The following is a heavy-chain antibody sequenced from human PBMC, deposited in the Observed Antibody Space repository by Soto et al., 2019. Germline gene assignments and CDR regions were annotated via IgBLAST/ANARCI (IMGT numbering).Heavy chain of an antibody. CDR2: ISNNGGRK. Sequence: GGSLRLSCSASGFTFSRYAMYWVRQAPGKGLEYVSAISNNGGRKQYADSVKGRFTISRDNSKNTLYLKLSSLRAEDTALYYCVKSPQSYYDSSGFDSWGQGTVVTVSS. CDR1: GFTFSRYA. D-gene: IGHD3-22*01. J-gene: IGHJ4*01. CDR3: VKSPQSYYDSSGFDS. V-gene: IGHV3-64D*06.